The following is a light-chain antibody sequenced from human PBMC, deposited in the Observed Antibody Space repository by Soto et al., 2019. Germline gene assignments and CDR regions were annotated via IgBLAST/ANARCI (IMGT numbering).Light chain of an antibody. J-gene: IGKJ3*01. Sequence: EIVLTQSPGTLSLSPGERATLSCRASQSVSSSYLAWYQQKPGQAPRLRIYGASGRATGNPARFSGSGSGTDLPLTISRLEPEDFAVYYCQQYGSSPLFTFGPGTKVDIK. CDR2: GAS. V-gene: IGKV3-20*01. CDR1: QSVSSSY. CDR3: QQYGSSPLFT.